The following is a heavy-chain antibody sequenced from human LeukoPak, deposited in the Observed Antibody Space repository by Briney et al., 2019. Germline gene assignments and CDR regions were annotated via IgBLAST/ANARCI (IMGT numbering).Heavy chain of an antibody. J-gene: IGHJ3*02. CDR2: ISGSGGST. V-gene: IGHV3-23*01. D-gene: IGHD3-22*01. CDR3: AKVVTMIVVVSDAFDI. CDR1: GFTFSSYA. Sequence: PGGSLRLSCAASGFTFSSYAMSWVRQAPGKGLEWVSAISGSGGSTYYADSVKGRFTISRDNSKNTLYLQMNSLRAEDTAVYYCAKVVTMIVVVSDAFDIWGQGTMVIVSS.